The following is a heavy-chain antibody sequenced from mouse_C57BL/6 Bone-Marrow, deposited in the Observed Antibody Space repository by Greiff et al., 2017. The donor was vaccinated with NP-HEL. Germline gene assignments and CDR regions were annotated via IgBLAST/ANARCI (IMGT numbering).Heavy chain of an antibody. J-gene: IGHJ2*01. CDR3: ERLRVYSNSCDY. CDR2: IYPGNGDT. D-gene: IGHD2-5*01. Sequence: VQLQQSGAELVRPGASVKMSCKASGYTFPSYNMHWVKQTPRQGLEWIGAIYPGNGDTSYNQKFKGKATLTVDKSSSTAYMQLSSLTSEDSAVYFCERLRVYSNSCDYWGQGTTLTVSS. V-gene: IGHV1-12*01. CDR1: GYTFPSYN.